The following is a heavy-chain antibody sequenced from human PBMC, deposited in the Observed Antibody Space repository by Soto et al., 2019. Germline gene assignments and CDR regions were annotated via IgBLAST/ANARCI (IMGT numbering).Heavy chain of an antibody. J-gene: IGHJ5*01. V-gene: IGHV3-23*01. CDR2: IGGGNTDR. CDR3: AKDAVSYTGKWAWFDS. D-gene: IGHD1-26*01. Sequence: DVQLLESGGGLVQPGGSLTLSCAASRFIFSDYAMNWVRQAPGKGLEWVSSIGGGNTDRYYADSVKGRFIISRDNSNNTWYLQINSPRDGDTAVYYCAKDAVSYTGKWAWFDSWGQGTLVTVSS. CDR1: RFIFSDYA.